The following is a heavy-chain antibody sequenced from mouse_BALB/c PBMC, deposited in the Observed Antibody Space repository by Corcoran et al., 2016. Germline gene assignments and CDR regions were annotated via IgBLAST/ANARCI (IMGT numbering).Heavy chain of an antibody. J-gene: IGHJ3*01. D-gene: IGHD2-14*01. V-gene: IGHV9-3-1*01. Sequence: QIQLVQSGPELKKPGETVKISCKASGYTFTNYGMNWVTQAPGKGLKWMGWINTYTGEPTYADDIKGRFAFSLETSASTAYLQINNLKNEDTATYFCASRSVRYAWFAYWGQGTLVTVSA. CDR2: INTYTGEP. CDR3: ASRSVRYAWFAY. CDR1: GYTFTNYG.